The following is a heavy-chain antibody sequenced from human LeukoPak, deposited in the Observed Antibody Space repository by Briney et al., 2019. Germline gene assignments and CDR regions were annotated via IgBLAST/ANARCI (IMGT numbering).Heavy chain of an antibody. Sequence: ASVKVSCKTSGYTFTGYYIHWVRQAPGQGLEWMGWINPNNGGTNYAQKFQGRVTMTTNTSITTAYMELSRLRSGDTSVYYCARARPLWFSSFDMWGQGTMVTVSS. CDR1: GYTFTGYY. V-gene: IGHV1-2*02. CDR3: ARARPLWFSSFDM. J-gene: IGHJ3*02. CDR2: INPNNGGT. D-gene: IGHD3/OR15-3a*01.